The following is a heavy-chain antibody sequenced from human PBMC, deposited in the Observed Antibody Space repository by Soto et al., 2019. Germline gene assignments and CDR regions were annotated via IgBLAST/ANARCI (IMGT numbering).Heavy chain of an antibody. Sequence: QVQLVESGGGVVQPGRSLRLSCAASRFTFSSYGMHWVRQAPGKGLEWVAVISYDGSNKYYADSVKGRFTISRDNSKNTLHLQMNSLRAEDTAVYYCAKDGRDYYYGMDVWGQGTTVTVSS. J-gene: IGHJ6*02. CDR2: ISYDGSNK. V-gene: IGHV3-30*18. CDR1: RFTFSSYG. CDR3: AKDGRDYYYGMDV.